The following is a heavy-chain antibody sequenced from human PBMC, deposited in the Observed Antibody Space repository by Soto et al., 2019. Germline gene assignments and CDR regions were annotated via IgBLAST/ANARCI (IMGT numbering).Heavy chain of an antibody. Sequence: SETLSLTCTVSGGSISSYYWSWIRQPPGRGLEWIGYIYYSGSTNYNPSLKSRVTISVDTSKNQFSLKLSSVTAADTAVYYCARDINYYYDSSGFFDYWGQGTLVTVYS. V-gene: IGHV4-59*01. CDR3: ARDINYYYDSSGFFDY. J-gene: IGHJ4*02. CDR2: IYYSGST. CDR1: GGSISSYY. D-gene: IGHD3-22*01.